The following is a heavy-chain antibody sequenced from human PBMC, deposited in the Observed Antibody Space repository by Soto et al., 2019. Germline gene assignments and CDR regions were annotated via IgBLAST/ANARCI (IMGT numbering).Heavy chain of an antibody. V-gene: IGHV3-48*02. J-gene: IGHJ6*02. CDR2: IRSSISTI. CDR1: GFTFGRYS. CDR3: ATERCAITSSYEGYIGMAV. Sequence: EVQLVESGGDLVQPGGSLRLSCAASGFTFGRYSMSWVRQAPGRGLEWISYIRSSISTISYADSVKGRFTISRDNAKNSLYLQMNSRLDEDTGVYYCATERCAITSSYEGYIGMAVWGQGDTVTVSS. D-gene: IGHD2-2*01.